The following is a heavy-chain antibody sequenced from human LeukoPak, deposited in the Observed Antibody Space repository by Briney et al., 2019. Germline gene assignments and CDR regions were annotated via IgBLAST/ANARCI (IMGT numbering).Heavy chain of an antibody. CDR1: GFTFSNYA. CDR2: INGNGGST. D-gene: IGHD6-19*01. CDR3: ARDPMTVSNGGWYYFDY. J-gene: IGHJ4*02. Sequence: PGGSLRLSCAASGFTFSNYAMSWVRQAPGKGPEWVSGINGNGGSTYNADSVKGRFTISRDNSKNTLYLQMNSLRAEDTAVYYCARDPMTVSNGGWYYFDYWGQGTLVTVSS. V-gene: IGHV3-23*01.